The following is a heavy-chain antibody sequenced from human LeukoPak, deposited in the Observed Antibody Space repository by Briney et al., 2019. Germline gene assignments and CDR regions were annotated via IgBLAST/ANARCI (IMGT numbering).Heavy chain of an antibody. CDR2: INHGGST. CDR1: GFTFSNYE. D-gene: IGHD2-15*01. Sequence: LRPACAASGFTFSNYEMNWVRQAPGEWLEWLGEINHGGSTNYNPSLKSRVTISVDTSKNQFSLKLSPVTAADTAVYYCAEAPKYCSGGSCYSFYFDYWGQGTLVTVSS. J-gene: IGHJ4*02. CDR3: AEAPKYCSGGSCYSFYFDY. V-gene: IGHV4-34*08.